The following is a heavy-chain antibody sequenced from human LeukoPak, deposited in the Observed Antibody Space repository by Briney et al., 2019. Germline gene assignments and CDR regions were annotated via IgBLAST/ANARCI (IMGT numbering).Heavy chain of an antibody. CDR2: ISGSGSTI. V-gene: IGHV3-48*03. D-gene: IGHD1-1*01. CDR1: GFTFSSYE. Sequence: GGSLRLSRAASGFTFSSYEMNWVRQAPGKGLEWLSYISGSGSTIYYADSVQGRFTISRDNAKNSLYLQMNSLTAEDTAVYYCARKMKTGDRVGTFDIWGQGTMVTVSS. J-gene: IGHJ3*02. CDR3: ARKMKTGDRVGTFDI.